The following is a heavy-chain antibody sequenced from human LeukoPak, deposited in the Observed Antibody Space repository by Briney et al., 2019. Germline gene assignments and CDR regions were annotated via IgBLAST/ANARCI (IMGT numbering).Heavy chain of an antibody. V-gene: IGHV4-30-4*07. CDR3: ARDLRYFDIMDV. CDR1: RGSISSGAYS. D-gene: IGHD3-9*01. J-gene: IGHJ6*03. Sequence: TSETLSLTCAVSRGSISSGAYSWSWIRQPPRKGLEWIGYVYYSGGTYYNPSLKSRVTISVDTSKNQFSLKLSSVTAADTAVYYCARDLRYFDIMDVWGKGTTVTVSS. CDR2: VYYSGGT.